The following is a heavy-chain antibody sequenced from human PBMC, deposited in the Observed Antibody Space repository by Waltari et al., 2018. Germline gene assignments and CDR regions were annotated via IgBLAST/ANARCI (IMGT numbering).Heavy chain of an antibody. D-gene: IGHD3-16*01. CDR1: GFIVRSNY. CDR3: ATLGAYLGAFDV. J-gene: IGHJ3*01. V-gene: IGHV3-53*02. Sequence: EVQLVETGGGLIQPGGSLRLSRAVSGFIVRSNYMSWVRQAPGKGLEWVSVIYAGGGSYSADSVRGRFTISRDNSKNTLYLEMNTLRADDTAVYYCATLGAYLGAFDVWGQGTMVTVSS. CDR2: IYAGGGS.